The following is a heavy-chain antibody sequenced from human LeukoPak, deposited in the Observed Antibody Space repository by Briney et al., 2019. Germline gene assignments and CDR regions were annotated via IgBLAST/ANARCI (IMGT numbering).Heavy chain of an antibody. J-gene: IGHJ6*03. Sequence: SETLSLTCTVSGGSISSSSYYWGWIRQPPGKGLEWIGSVYYSGSTYYNPSLKSRVTMSVDTSKNQLSLKLSSVTAADTAVYYCARAVGSGSFQTYYYYMDVWGKGTTVTISS. CDR1: GGSISSSSYY. D-gene: IGHD3-10*01. V-gene: IGHV4-39*07. CDR2: VYYSGST. CDR3: ARAVGSGSFQTYYYYMDV.